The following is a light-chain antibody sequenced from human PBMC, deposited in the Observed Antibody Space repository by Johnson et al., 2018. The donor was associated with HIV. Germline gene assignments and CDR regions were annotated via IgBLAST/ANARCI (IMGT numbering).Light chain of an antibody. CDR2: DNN. J-gene: IGLJ1*01. CDR3: GTWDSSLSASYV. CDR1: SSNIGNNY. Sequence: QSVLTQPPSVSAAPGQKVTISCSGSSSNIGNNYVSWYQQLPGTAPKLLIYDNNKRPSGTPDRFSGSKSGTSATLGITGLQTGDEADYYCGTWDSSLSASYVFGTETKVTVL. V-gene: IGLV1-51*01.